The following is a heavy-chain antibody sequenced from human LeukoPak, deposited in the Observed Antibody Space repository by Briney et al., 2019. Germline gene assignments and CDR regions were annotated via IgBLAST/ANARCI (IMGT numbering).Heavy chain of an antibody. CDR1: GGSISSYY. D-gene: IGHD4-17*01. CDR2: IYYSGST. Sequence: IPSETLSLTCTVSGGSISSYYWSWIRQPPGKGLEWIGYIYYSGSTNYNPSLKSRVTISVDTSKNQFSLKLSSVTAADTAVNYCARTVTYTQTYGMDVWGQGTTVTVSS. V-gene: IGHV4-59*01. CDR3: ARTVTYTQTYGMDV. J-gene: IGHJ6*02.